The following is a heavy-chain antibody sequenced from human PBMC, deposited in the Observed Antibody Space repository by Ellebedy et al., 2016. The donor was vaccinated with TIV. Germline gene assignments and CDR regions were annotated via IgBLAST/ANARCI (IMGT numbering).Heavy chain of an antibody. Sequence: MPSETLSLTCTVSRSSMSGYFWSWIRLAQGIGLEWIGDIYDSGSANYNPSLEGRVTMSVDTSKNQFSLRMNSVTSADTAVYYCASGARPYDSSGYFAYWGQGTLVTVSS. J-gene: IGHJ4*02. CDR3: ASGARPYDSSGYFAY. CDR1: RSSMSGYF. D-gene: IGHD3-22*01. CDR2: IYDSGSA. V-gene: IGHV4-59*01.